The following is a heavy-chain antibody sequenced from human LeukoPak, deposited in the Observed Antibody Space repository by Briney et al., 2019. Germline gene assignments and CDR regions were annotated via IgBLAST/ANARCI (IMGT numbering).Heavy chain of an antibody. Sequence: GGSLRLSCAASGFTFSSYAMSWVRQAPGKGLEWVSVISGSGVNTYYAGSVKGRFTISRDNSKNTLYLQMNSLRAEDTAVYYCAKDQCSQGFCSSGGCYGDYWGQGALVTVSS. D-gene: IGHD2-15*01. V-gene: IGHV3-23*01. J-gene: IGHJ4*02. CDR2: ISGSGVNT. CDR3: AKDQCSQGFCSSGGCYGDY. CDR1: GFTFSSYA.